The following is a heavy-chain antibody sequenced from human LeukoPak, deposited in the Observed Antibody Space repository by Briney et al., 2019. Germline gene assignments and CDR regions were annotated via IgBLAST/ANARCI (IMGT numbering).Heavy chain of an antibody. Sequence: SETLSLTCSVSGGSMSNYYWTWIRQPPGQGLEWIGYPYNSGNTNYNPSLKSRVTISADTSKTQFSLRLDSVTAADTAKYYCARRRRIGPTGGDGMDVWGQGTTVTVSS. CDR3: ARRRRIGPTGGDGMDV. CDR2: PYNSGNT. CDR1: GGSMSNYY. D-gene: IGHD3-16*01. J-gene: IGHJ6*02. V-gene: IGHV4-4*09.